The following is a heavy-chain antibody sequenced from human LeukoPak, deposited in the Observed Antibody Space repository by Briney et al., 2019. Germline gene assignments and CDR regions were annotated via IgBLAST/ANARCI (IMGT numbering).Heavy chain of an antibody. D-gene: IGHD3-22*01. V-gene: IGHV3-30*02. CDR1: GFTFSSYG. Sequence: PGGSLRLSCAASGFTFSSYGMHWVRQAPGKGLXXXXXXXXDGSNKYYADSVKGRFTISRDNSKNTLYLQMNSLRAEDTAVYYCAKPPWDYYDSSGYYFDYWGQGTLVTVSS. J-gene: IGHJ4*02. CDR3: AKPPWDYYDSSGYYFDY. CDR2: XXXDGSNK.